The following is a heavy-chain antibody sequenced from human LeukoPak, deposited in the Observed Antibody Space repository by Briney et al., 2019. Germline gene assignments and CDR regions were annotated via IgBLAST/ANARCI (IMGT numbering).Heavy chain of an antibody. V-gene: IGHV3-30*18. CDR2: ISYDGRNK. CDR1: GFIFSSFG. J-gene: IGHJ4*02. CDR3: AKSFYDSSPCDY. Sequence: GGSLRLSCAVSGFIFSSFGMHWVRQAPGKGLEWVAVISYDGRNKYYADSVKGRFTISRDNSKNTLYLQMNSLRAEDTAVYYCAKSFYDSSPCDYWGQGALVTVSS. D-gene: IGHD3-22*01.